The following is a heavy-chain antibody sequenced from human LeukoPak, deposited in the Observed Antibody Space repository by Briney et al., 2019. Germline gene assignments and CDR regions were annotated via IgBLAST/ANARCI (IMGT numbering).Heavy chain of an antibody. CDR1: GYTFTSYD. CDR2: MNPNSGNT. CDR3: ARGYQEMVYAIRRYYGMDV. D-gene: IGHD2-8*01. V-gene: IGHV1-8*01. Sequence: ASVKVSCMASGYTFTSYDINWVRQATGQGLEWMGWMNPNSGNTGYAQKFQGRVTMTRNTSISTAYMELSSLRSEDTAVYYCARGYQEMVYAIRRYYGMDVWGQGTTVTVSS. J-gene: IGHJ6*02.